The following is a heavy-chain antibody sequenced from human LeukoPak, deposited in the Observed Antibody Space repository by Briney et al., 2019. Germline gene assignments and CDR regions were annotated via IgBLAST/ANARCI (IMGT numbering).Heavy chain of an antibody. CDR3: AKGLFSAYNKYLDS. D-gene: IGHD5-12*01. J-gene: IGHJ4*02. Sequence: GGSLRLSCAGSGFAFESFAMTWVRQAPGKGLEWVSLISDTGRDINYADSVRGRFNISRDNTKNSLFLPMDSLRVDDTAIYYCAKGLFSAYNKYLDSWGQGTLVTVSS. CDR2: ISDTGRDI. V-gene: IGHV3-21*04. CDR1: GFAFESFA.